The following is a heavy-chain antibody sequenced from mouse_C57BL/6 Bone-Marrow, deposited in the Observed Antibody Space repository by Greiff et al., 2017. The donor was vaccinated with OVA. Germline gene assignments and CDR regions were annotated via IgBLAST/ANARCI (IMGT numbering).Heavy chain of an antibody. D-gene: IGHD1-1*01. CDR1: GYAFSSSW. J-gene: IGHJ2*01. V-gene: IGHV1-82*01. CDR3: ARGYYGSSYNFDY. CDR2: IYPGDGDT. Sequence: LQQSGPELVKPGASVKISCKASGYAFSSSWMNWVKQRPGKGLEWIGRIYPGDGDTNYNGKFKGKATLTADKSSSTAYMQLSSLTSEDSAVYFCARGYYGSSYNFDYWGQGTTLTVSS.